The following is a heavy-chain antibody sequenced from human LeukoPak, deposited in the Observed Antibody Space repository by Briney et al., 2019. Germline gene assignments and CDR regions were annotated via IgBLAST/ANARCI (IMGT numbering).Heavy chain of an antibody. V-gene: IGHV3-7*03. CDR1: GFTFNSHE. D-gene: IGHD6-13*01. CDR3: ARDGSSWSQNFDY. Sequence: PGGSLRLSCAASGFTFNSHEMSWVRQAPGKGLEWVANIKQDGSEKYYVDSVKGRFTISRDNAKNSLYLQMNSLRAEDTAVYYCARDGSSWSQNFDYWGQGTLVTVSS. CDR2: IKQDGSEK. J-gene: IGHJ4*02.